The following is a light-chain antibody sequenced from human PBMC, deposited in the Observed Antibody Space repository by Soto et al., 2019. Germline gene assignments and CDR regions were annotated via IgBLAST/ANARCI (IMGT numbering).Light chain of an antibody. V-gene: IGKV1-33*01. Sequence: DIQMPHSPSPLSPPVGARATITSKGRQDISSYLNWFQRKQGKALNLQIFYASKLQTGVPSRFSGSGSGTDFTFTISGLQPEDIATYHCQQYDNPLAPTFGGGTRVDI. J-gene: IGKJ4*01. CDR3: QQYDNPLAPT. CDR1: QDISSY. CDR2: YAS.